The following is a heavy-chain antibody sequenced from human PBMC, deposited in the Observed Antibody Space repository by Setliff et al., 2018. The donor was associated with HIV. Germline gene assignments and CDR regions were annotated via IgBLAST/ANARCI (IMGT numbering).Heavy chain of an antibody. V-gene: IGHV3-9*01. J-gene: IGHJ4*02. CDR1: GFTFSSYW. D-gene: IGHD6-13*01. Sequence: GGSLRLSCAASGFTFSSYWMNWVRQAPGKGLEWVADITWNSGSIVYADSVKGRFTISRDNAKNSLYLQMESLRPEDTALYYCAKDRGRIAAAGYFDSWGQGTQVTVSS. CDR3: AKDRGRIAAAGYFDS. CDR2: ITWNSGSI.